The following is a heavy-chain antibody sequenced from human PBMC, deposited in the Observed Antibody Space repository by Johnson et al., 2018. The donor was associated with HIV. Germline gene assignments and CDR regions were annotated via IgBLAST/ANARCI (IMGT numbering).Heavy chain of an antibody. V-gene: IGHV3-30*12. CDR2: ISYDGSNK. CDR3: ARAKYGGAFDV. CDR1: GFTFSSYG. Sequence: QEQLVESGGGVVQPGRSLRLSCAASGFTFSSYGMHWVRQAPGKGLEWVAVISYDGSNKYYADSVKGRFTISRDNSKNTLYLQMNSLRAEDTAVYYCARAKYGGAFDVWGQGTMVTVSS. D-gene: IGHD3-16*01. J-gene: IGHJ3*01.